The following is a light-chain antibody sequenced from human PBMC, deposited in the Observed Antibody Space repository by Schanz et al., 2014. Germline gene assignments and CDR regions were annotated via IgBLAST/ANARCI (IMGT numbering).Light chain of an antibody. CDR3: QQRRNWWT. Sequence: EIVLTQSPATLSLSPGERATLSCRASQSVSNYLAWYQQKPGQAPRLLIYDASSRATDIPAKFSGSGSGTDFTLTISSLEPEDFAIYYCQQRRNWWTFGQGTKVEIK. CDR1: QSVSNY. J-gene: IGKJ1*01. V-gene: IGKV3-11*01. CDR2: DAS.